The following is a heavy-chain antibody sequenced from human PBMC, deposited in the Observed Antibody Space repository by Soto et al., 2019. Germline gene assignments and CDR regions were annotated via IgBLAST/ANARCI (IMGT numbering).Heavy chain of an antibody. V-gene: IGHV3-21*01. J-gene: IGHJ6*02. D-gene: IGHD3-16*02. CDR2: ISSSSSYI. CDR3: ARYGELSLSYYYGMDV. CDR1: GFTFSSYS. Sequence: PGGSLRLSCAASGFTFSSYSINWVRQAPGKGLEWVSSISSSSSYIYYADSVKGRFTISRDNAKNSLYLQMNSLRAEDTAVYYCARYGELSLSYYYGMDVWGQGTTVTVSS.